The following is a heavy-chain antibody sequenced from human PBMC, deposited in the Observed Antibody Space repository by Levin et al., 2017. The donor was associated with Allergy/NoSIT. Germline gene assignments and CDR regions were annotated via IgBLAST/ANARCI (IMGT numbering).Heavy chain of an antibody. D-gene: IGHD4-11*01. Sequence: LGESLKISCKASGYTFTSYAMHWVRQAPGQRLEWMGWINAGNGNTKYSQKFQGRVTITRDTSASTAYMELSSLRSEDTAVYYCARDYSNYEHWFDPWGQGTLVTVSS. V-gene: IGHV1-3*01. CDR3: ARDYSNYEHWFDP. CDR1: GYTFTSYA. J-gene: IGHJ5*02. CDR2: INAGNGNT.